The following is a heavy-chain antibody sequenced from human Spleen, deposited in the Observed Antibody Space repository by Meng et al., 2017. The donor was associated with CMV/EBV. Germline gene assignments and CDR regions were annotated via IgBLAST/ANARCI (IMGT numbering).Heavy chain of an antibody. J-gene: IGHJ6*02. CDR1: GYTLTELS. V-gene: IGHV1-24*01. CDR3: ARGGVIVVVPAATPRPYYYYGMDV. D-gene: IGHD2-2*01. CDR2: FDPEDGET. Sequence: ASVKVSCKVSGYTLTELSMHWVRQAPGKGLEWMGGFDPEDGETIYAQKFQGRVTMTEDTSTDSAYMELSSLRSEDTAVYYCARGGVIVVVPAATPRPYYYYGMDVWGQGTTVTVSS.